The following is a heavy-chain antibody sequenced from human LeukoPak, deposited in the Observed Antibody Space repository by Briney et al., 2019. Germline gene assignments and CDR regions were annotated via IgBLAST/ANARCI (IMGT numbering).Heavy chain of an antibody. D-gene: IGHD2-21*02. CDR3: ARDHGIVVVTASRLDS. CDR2: ISSSSSYI. CDR1: GFTFSSYS. V-gene: IGHV3-21*01. J-gene: IGHJ4*02. Sequence: GGSLRVSCAASGFTFSSYSMNWVRQAPGKGLEWVSSISSSSSYIGYADSVKGRFTISRDNAKNSLYLQMNSLRAEDTAVYFCARDHGIVVVTASRLDSWGQGTLVTVSS.